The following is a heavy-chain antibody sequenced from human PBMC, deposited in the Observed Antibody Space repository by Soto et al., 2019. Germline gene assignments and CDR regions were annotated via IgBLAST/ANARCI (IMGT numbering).Heavy chain of an antibody. V-gene: IGHV4-30-2*01. CDR3: ARGPDYDSSGYYFLAPTWFDP. J-gene: IGHJ5*02. D-gene: IGHD3-22*01. CDR2: IYHSGST. CDR1: GGSISSGGYS. Sequence: SETLSLTCAVSGGSISSGGYSWSWIRQPPGKGLEWIGYIYHSGSTYYNPSLKSRVTISVGRSKNQFSLKLSSVTAADTAVYYCARGPDYDSSGYYFLAPTWFDPWGQGTLVTVSS.